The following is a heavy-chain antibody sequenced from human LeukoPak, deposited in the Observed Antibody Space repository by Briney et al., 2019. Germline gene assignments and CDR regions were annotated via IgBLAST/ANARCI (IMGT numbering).Heavy chain of an antibody. CDR2: IYDSGST. V-gene: IGHV4-30-4*01. J-gene: IGHJ3*02. Sequence: PSETLSSTCTVSGASIRSGDYYWSWIRQPPGKGLEWIGYIYDSGSTYYNPSLKSRITISVDTSENRFSLKLSSVTATDTAVYYCARDCSGGSCYGAFDIWGQGTMVTVSS. D-gene: IGHD2-15*01. CDR3: ARDCSGGSCYGAFDI. CDR1: GASIRSGDYY.